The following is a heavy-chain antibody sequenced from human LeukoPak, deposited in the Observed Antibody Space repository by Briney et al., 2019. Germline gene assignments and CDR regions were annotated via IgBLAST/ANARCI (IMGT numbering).Heavy chain of an antibody. CDR1: GFTFSTYS. CDR2: ISYDGSLQ. D-gene: IGHD2-8*02. CDR3: ARGGPHDAGAYLDF. J-gene: IGHJ4*02. V-gene: IGHV3-30*04. Sequence: PGGSLRPSCAASGFTFSTYSMHWVRQAPGKGLEWVAVISYDGSLQQYSDSVKGRFTISRDNSENTLYLQMNSLKIEDTAVFYCARGGPHDAGAYLDFWGLGTLVTVSS.